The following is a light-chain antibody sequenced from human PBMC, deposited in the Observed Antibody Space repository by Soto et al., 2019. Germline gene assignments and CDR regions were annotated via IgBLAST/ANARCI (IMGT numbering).Light chain of an antibody. CDR2: GAS. CDR1: QSVSSNY. V-gene: IGKV3-20*01. CDR3: QHYGSSPPEFT. Sequence: EIVLTQSPGTLSLSPGERATLSCRASQSVSSNYLAWYQQRPGQAPRLLIFGASYRAAGIPDRFSGSGSGTDFILTGSRLEPEDFAVYYCQHYGSSPPEFTFGPGTKVDSK. J-gene: IGKJ3*01.